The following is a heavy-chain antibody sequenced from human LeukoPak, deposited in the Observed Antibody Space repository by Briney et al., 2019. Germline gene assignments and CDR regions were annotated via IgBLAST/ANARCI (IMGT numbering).Heavy chain of an antibody. CDR1: GGSISNHY. D-gene: IGHD5-12*01. J-gene: IGHJ4*02. Sequence: SETLSLTCTVSGGSISNHYWSWIRQPPGQGLEWIGNIYYSGRTNYNPSLRSRVTISVDTSKKQFSLKLNSVTAADTAVYYCAGHSGAYDYWLGYWGQGTLVTVSS. CDR3: AGHSGAYDYWLGY. CDR2: IYYSGRT. V-gene: IGHV4-59*08.